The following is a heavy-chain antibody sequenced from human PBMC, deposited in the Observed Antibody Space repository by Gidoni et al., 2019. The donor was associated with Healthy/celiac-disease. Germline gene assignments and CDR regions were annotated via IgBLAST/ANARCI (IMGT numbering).Heavy chain of an antibody. CDR2: IYPGDSDT. D-gene: IGHD1-26*01. V-gene: IGHV5-51*01. J-gene: IGHJ6*02. Sequence: EVQLVQSGAEVKKPGESLKISCKGSGYSFTSYCIGWVRQMPGKGLEWMWIIYPGDSDTRYSPSFQGQVTISADKSISTAYLQWSSLKASDTAMYYCARQISGSHPLLLNYGMDVWGQGTTVTVSS. CDR1: GYSFTSYC. CDR3: ARQISGSHPLLLNYGMDV.